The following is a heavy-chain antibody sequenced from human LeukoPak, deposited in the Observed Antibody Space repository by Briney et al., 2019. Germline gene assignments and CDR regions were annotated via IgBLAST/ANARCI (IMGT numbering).Heavy chain of an antibody. V-gene: IGHV4-4*07. CDR3: ARRHISSGWSFDY. D-gene: IGHD6-19*01. J-gene: IGHJ4*02. CDR1: GGSISNYH. CDR2: IHTSGST. Sequence: SETLSLTCTVSGGSISNYHWSWIRQPAGKGLEWIGQIHTSGSTNYNPPLKSRVTVSIDTPENQLSLTIRSVTAADTAIYYCARRHISSGWSFDYWGQGTLVTVSS.